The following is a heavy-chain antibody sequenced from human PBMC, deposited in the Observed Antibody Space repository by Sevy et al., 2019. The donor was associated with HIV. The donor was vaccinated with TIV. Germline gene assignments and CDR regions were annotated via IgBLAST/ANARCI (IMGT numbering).Heavy chain of an antibody. CDR2: IKSKTDGGTI. V-gene: IGHV3-15*05. CDR1: GFTFSNAW. CDR3: TTIISMIPELRDY. J-gene: IGHJ4*02. Sequence: GGSLRLSCAASGFTFSNAWMTWVRQAPGKGLEWVGRIKSKTDGGTIEYAAPVKGRFTISRDDSKSILYLQMHSLKTDDTAVYYCTTIISMIPELRDYWGQGTLVTVSS. D-gene: IGHD3-22*01.